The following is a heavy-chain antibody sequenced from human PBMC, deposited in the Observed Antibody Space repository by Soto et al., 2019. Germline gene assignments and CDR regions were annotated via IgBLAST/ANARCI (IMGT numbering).Heavy chain of an antibody. D-gene: IGHD2-2*01. V-gene: IGHV3-15*01. CDR3: TTDEVLVRAVS. Sequence: PGESLKISCAASGFTFSNALMSWFRQSPGKGLEWLGRIKSKTDGGTTDYAAPVKGRFTISRDDSKNTLYLQMNSLKTEDRAAYYCTTDEVLVRAVSWGEGTLVTVSS. CDR1: GFTFSNAL. J-gene: IGHJ3*01. CDR2: IKSKTDGGTT.